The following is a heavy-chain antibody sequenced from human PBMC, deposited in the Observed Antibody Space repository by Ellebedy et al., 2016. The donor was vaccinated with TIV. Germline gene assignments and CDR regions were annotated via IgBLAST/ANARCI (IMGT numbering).Heavy chain of an antibody. CDR2: INYSGTT. V-gene: IGHV4-39*01. J-gene: IGHJ5*01. CDR3: AKLAFSWGSWFDS. CDR1: GGAISSNTYY. D-gene: IGHD2/OR15-2a*01. Sequence: MPSETLSPTCTLTGGAISSNTYYWAWIRQPPGKGLDRIGRINYSGTTSYNASLKSRIAITVDMSKNQFSLILSSVTAADTAVYYCAKLAFSWGSWFDSWGQGTLVTVSS.